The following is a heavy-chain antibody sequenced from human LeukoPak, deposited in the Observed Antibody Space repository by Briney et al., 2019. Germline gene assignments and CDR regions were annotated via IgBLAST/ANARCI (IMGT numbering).Heavy chain of an antibody. J-gene: IGHJ4*02. CDR2: IYHSGST. V-gene: IGHV4-38-2*02. CDR1: GYSISSGYY. D-gene: IGHD4-17*01. Sequence: SETLSLTCTVSGYSISSGYYWGWIRQPPGKGLEWIGSIYHSGSTYYNPSLKSRVTISVDTSKNQFSLKLSSVTAADTAVYYCAREYGDLTWFDYWGQGTLVTVSS. CDR3: AREYGDLTWFDY.